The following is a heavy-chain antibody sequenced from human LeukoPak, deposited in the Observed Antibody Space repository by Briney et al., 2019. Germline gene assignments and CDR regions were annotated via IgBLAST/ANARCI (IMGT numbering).Heavy chain of an antibody. J-gene: IGHJ4*02. V-gene: IGHV4-39*07. Sequence: SETLSLTCTVSGGSISSSSYYWGWIRQPPGKGLEWIGSIYYSGSTYYNPSLKSRVTISVDTSKNQFSLKLSSVTAADTAVYYCARDSSSWNVRDYWGQGTLVTVSS. D-gene: IGHD6-13*01. CDR1: GGSISSSSYY. CDR2: IYYSGST. CDR3: ARDSSSWNVRDY.